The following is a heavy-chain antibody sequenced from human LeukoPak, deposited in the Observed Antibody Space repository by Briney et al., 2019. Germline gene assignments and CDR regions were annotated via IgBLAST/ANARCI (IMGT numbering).Heavy chain of an antibody. J-gene: IGHJ3*02. D-gene: IGHD2-15*01. CDR3: ASSRCGSCSAWGAFDI. V-gene: IGHV3-23*01. Sequence: PGGSLRLSCAASGFTFSSYDMSWVRQAPGKGLEWVSTISYSGDTTYYADSVKGRFTLPRDNAKNSLYLQMNSLRAEDTAVYYCASSRCGSCSAWGAFDIWGQGTMVTVSS. CDR1: GFTFSSYD. CDR2: ISYSGDTT.